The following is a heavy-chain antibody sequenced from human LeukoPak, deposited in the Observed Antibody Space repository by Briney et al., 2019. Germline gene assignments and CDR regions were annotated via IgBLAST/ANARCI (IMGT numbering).Heavy chain of an antibody. V-gene: IGHV4-59*01. D-gene: IGHD2-15*01. Sequence: LETPSLTCSVSGGSISSYYWSWIRQPPGKGLEWIGYIYYSGSTNHNPSLKSRVTISVDTSKNQLSLKLSSVTAADTAVYYCARQLELPDGLDIWGQGTMVTVSS. CDR1: GGSISSYY. CDR3: ARQLELPDGLDI. J-gene: IGHJ3*02. CDR2: IYYSGST.